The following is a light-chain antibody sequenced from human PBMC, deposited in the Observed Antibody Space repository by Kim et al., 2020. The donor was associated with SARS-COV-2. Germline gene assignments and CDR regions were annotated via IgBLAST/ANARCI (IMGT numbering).Light chain of an antibody. CDR2: GAS. Sequence: ATINCKSSQSVLYSSNNKNYLAWYQQKPGQSPQLLIYGASTRESGVPDRFSGSGSGTDFTLTISSLQTEDVAAYYCQQYYITPLTFGGGTKVEIK. V-gene: IGKV4-1*01. J-gene: IGKJ4*01. CDR3: QQYYITPLT. CDR1: QSVLYSSNNKNY.